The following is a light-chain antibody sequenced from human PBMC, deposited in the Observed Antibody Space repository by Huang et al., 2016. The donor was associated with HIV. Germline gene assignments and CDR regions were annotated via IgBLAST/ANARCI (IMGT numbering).Light chain of an antibody. J-gene: IGKJ4*01. CDR3: QQRSNWL. Sequence: ELVLTQSPATLSLSPGERATLSCRASQSFSSYLAWYQQKPGQAPRLLIYDASNRATGIPARFSGSGSGTDFTLTISSLEPEDFAVYYCQQRSNWLFGGGTKVEIK. CDR1: QSFSSY. CDR2: DAS. V-gene: IGKV3-11*01.